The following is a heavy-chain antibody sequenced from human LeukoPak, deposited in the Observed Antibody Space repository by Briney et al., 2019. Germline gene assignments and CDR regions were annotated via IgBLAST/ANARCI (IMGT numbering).Heavy chain of an antibody. D-gene: IGHD3-22*01. CDR1: GFTFSSYA. V-gene: IGHV3-23*01. Sequence: TGGSLRLSCAASGFTFSSYAMSWVRQAPGKGLEWVSAISGSGGSTYYADSVKGRFTISRDNSKNTLYLQMNSLRAEDTAVYYCAKLSGSGYYYNWFDPWGQGTLVTVSS. CDR2: ISGSGGST. CDR3: AKLSGSGYYYNWFDP. J-gene: IGHJ5*02.